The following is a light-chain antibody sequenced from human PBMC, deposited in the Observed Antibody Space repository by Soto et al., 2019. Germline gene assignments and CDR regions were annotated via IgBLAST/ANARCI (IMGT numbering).Light chain of an antibody. CDR1: QSVSSK. CDR3: QQYDKWPGT. CDR2: ATS. Sequence: EVLMTQSPATLSVSPGERATLSCRASQSVSSKLAWYQRKPGQAPRLLLYATSTGATGIPARFIGSGSGTEFTLTISSLQSEDFALYFCQQYDKWPGTFGQGTKVEIK. J-gene: IGKJ1*01. V-gene: IGKV3D-15*01.